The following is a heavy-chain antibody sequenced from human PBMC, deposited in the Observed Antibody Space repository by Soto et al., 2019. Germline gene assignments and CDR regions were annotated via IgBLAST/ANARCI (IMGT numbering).Heavy chain of an antibody. Sequence: EVQLVESGGGLVQPGGSLRLSCSASGFTFSIYAMHWVRQAPGDGLEYVSSISTNGGSTHYADSVKGRFIISRDNSKNTVYLQMSTLRAEDTAVYYCVKGEYYYDSGGYYPFDYWGQGTLVTVSS. CDR1: GFTFSIYA. CDR2: ISTNGGST. J-gene: IGHJ4*02. D-gene: IGHD3-22*01. V-gene: IGHV3-64D*06. CDR3: VKGEYYYDSGGYYPFDY.